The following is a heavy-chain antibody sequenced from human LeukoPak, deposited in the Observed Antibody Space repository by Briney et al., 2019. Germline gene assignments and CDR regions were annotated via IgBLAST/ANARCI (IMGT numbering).Heavy chain of an antibody. D-gene: IGHD6-13*01. CDR1: GFTLRSDW. CDR3: ARVEVAAAATKPDY. CDR2: INSDGSST. J-gene: IGHJ4*02. Sequence: GGSLRLSCAASGFTLRSDWMHWVRQAPGEGLVWVSRINSDGSSTSYADTVKGRFTISRDNAKNTLYLQMNSLRAEDTAVYYCARVEVAAAATKPDYWGQGTLVTVSS. V-gene: IGHV3-74*01.